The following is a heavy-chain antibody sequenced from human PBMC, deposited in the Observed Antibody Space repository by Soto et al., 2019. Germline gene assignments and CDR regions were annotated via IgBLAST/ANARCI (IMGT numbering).Heavy chain of an antibody. J-gene: IGHJ5*02. CDR1: GFSLSTSGMC. Sequence: SGPTLVNPTQTLTLTCTFSGFSLSTSGMCVSWIRQPPGKALEWLALIDWDDDKYYSTSLKTRLTISKDTSKNQVVLTMTNMDPVDTATYYCARGASSTSRRWFDPWGQGTLVTVSS. V-gene: IGHV2-70*01. D-gene: IGHD2-2*01. CDR2: IDWDDDK. CDR3: ARGASSTSRRWFDP.